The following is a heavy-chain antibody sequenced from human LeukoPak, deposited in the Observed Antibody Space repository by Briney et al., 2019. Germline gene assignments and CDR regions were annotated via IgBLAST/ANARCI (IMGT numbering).Heavy chain of an antibody. Sequence: GGSLRLSCAASGFTFSNYAMSWVRQAPGKGLEWVSLIYNGGSTYCADSVKGRFTISRDNSKNTLYLQMNSLRAEDTAVYYCARPYSSGWYNAFDVWGQGTMVTVSS. CDR2: IYNGGST. D-gene: IGHD6-19*01. J-gene: IGHJ3*01. V-gene: IGHV3-66*01. CDR3: ARPYSSGWYNAFDV. CDR1: GFTFSNYA.